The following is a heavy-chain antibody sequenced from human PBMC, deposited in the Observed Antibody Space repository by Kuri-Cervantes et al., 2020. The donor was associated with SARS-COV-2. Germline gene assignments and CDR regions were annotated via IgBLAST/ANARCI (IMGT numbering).Heavy chain of an antibody. CDR2: INHSGNT. Sequence: SETLSLTCAVYGGSFSDYYWSWVRQPPGKGLEWIGEINHSGNTNYNPSLKSRVTISVDTSKNQFSLKLSSVTAADTAVYYCATSGGQLPFDYWGQGTLVTVSS. CDR3: ATSGGQLPFDY. D-gene: IGHD6-6*01. V-gene: IGHV4-34*01. CDR1: GGSFSDYY. J-gene: IGHJ4*02.